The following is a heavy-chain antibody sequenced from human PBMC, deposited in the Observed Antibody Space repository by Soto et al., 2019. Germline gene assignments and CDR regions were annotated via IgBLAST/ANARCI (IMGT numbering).Heavy chain of an antibody. D-gene: IGHD3-10*01. Sequence: SETLSLTCTVSGFSVSSFSYYWSFIRQRPGKGLEWIVYIYYSGSTNYNPSLKSRVTISVDTSKNQFSLKLSSVTAADTAVYYCARAITMVRGVNSWLDHWGQGTLVTVSS. J-gene: IGHJ5*02. V-gene: IGHV4-61*01. CDR2: IYYSGST. CDR1: GFSVSSFSYY. CDR3: ARAITMVRGVNSWLDH.